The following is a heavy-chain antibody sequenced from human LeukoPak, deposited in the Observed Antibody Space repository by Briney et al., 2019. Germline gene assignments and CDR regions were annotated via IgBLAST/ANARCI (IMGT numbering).Heavy chain of an antibody. V-gene: IGHV4-4*02. Sequence: PSGTLSLTCAVSGGSISSDNWWSWVRQPSGKRLEWIGEIHHRGGTNYNPSLQSRVTISVDKSNNHFSLRLTSVTAADTAVYYCTTNGWYCLDHWGQGALVTVSS. CDR3: TTNGWYCLDH. D-gene: IGHD6-19*01. CDR1: GGSISSDNW. J-gene: IGHJ1*01. CDR2: IHHRGGT.